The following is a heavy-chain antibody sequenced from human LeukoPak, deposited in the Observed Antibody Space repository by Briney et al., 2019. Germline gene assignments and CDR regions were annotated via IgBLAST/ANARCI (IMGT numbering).Heavy chain of an antibody. J-gene: IGHJ4*02. V-gene: IGHV1-69*05. CDR3: ARGRFRWELEIRDFDY. CDR1: GGTFSSYA. D-gene: IGHD1-26*01. Sequence: GASVKVSCKASGGTFSSYAISWVRQAPGQGLEWMGGIIPIFGTANYAQKFQGRVTITTDESTSTAYMELSSLRSEDTAVYYCARGRFRWELEIRDFDYWGQGTLVTVSS. CDR2: IIPIFGTA.